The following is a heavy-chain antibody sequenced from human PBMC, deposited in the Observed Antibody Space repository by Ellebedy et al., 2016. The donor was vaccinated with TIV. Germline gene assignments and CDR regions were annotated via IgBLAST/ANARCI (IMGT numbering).Heavy chain of an antibody. CDR3: AKEYFAEYYYASGTYFDS. Sequence: GESLKISXVASGFTFSSYAMSWVRQAPGKGLEWVSSISISGGNINYADCGKGRFSISRDNSKNTLYLQMNSLRAEDTAVYYCAKEYFAEYYYASGTYFDSWGQGILVTVSS. D-gene: IGHD3-10*01. V-gene: IGHV3-23*01. J-gene: IGHJ5*01. CDR1: GFTFSSYA. CDR2: ISISGGNI.